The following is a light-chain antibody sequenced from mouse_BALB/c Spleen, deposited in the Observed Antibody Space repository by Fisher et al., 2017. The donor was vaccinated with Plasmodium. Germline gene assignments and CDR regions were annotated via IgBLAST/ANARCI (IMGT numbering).Light chain of an antibody. CDR2: YAS. CDR1: QTISNY. CDR3: QQSNSWPLT. J-gene: IGKJ5*01. V-gene: IGKV5-45*01. Sequence: DIVLTQSPATLSVTPGDRVSLSCRASQTISNYLHWYQQKSHESPRLLINYASQSISGIPSRFNGSGSGTDFTLSINSVGTEDFGMYFCQQSNSWPLTFGAGTKLELK.